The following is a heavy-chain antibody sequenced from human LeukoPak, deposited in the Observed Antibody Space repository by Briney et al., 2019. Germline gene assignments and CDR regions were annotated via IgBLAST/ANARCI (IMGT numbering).Heavy chain of an antibody. Sequence: GSSVKVSCKASGGTFSSYAISWVRQAPGQGLEWMGRIIPTLGIANYAQKFQGRVTITADKSTSTAYMELSSLRSEDTAVYYCARSYYYDSSGPLDYWGQGTLVTVSS. V-gene: IGHV1-69*04. D-gene: IGHD3-22*01. J-gene: IGHJ4*02. CDR1: GGTFSSYA. CDR2: IIPTLGIA. CDR3: ARSYYYDSSGPLDY.